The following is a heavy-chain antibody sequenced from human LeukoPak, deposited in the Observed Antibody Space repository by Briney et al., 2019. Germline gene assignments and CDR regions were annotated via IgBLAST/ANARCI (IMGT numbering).Heavy chain of an antibody. V-gene: IGHV3-73*01. CDR2: IRSKARSSST. CDR3: TTFEAASGTYYNLGY. J-gene: IGHJ4*02. Sequence: GGSLRLSCAASGFAFSASAMHWVRQASGKGLEWVGRIRSKARSSSTAYAPSVKGRFAISRDDSKNTAYLQINSLKTEDTAVYYCTTFEAASGTYYNLGYWGQGTLVTVSS. D-gene: IGHD3-10*01. CDR1: GFAFSASA.